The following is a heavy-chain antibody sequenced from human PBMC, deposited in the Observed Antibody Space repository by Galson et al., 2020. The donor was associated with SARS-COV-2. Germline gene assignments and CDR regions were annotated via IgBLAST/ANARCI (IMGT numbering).Heavy chain of an antibody. D-gene: IGHD2-2*01. CDR3: ARDNRYCSRTQCYLYGMDG. CDR2: INHSGST. V-gene: IGHV4-34*01. Sequence: SETLSLTCAVYGGSFSGYYWSWIRQPPGKGLEWIGEINHSGSTNYNPSLKSRVTISVDTSKNQFSLKLSSVTAAEPAVYYCARDNRYCSRTQCYLYGMDGWGQGTTVHVSS. CDR1: GGSFSGYY. J-gene: IGHJ6*02.